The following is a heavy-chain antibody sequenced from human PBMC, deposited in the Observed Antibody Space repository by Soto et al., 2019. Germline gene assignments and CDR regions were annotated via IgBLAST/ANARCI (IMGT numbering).Heavy chain of an antibody. J-gene: IGHJ4*02. V-gene: IGHV3-23*01. Sequence: PVGSLRLSCAASGFIFGNHGMTGVRQAPGRALECVSTINANAIDTHYADSVNCRFTISRDNSRSKLDLQMNSLRPEDTAIYYCVSWVSAHFDHWGPGPRVTVSS. CDR3: VSWVSAHFDH. CDR2: INANAIDT. CDR1: GFIFGNHG. D-gene: IGHD2-8*01.